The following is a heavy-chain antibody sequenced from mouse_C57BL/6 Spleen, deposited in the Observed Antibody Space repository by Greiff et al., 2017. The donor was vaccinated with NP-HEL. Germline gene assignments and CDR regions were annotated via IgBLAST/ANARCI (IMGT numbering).Heavy chain of an antibody. J-gene: IGHJ3*01. CDR1: GYTFTSYW. CDR3: ARRGSNLAWFAY. CDR2: IDPSDSYT. D-gene: IGHD2-5*01. Sequence: QVQLQQSGAELVKPGASVKLSCKASGYTFTSYWMQWVKQRPGQGLEWIGEIDPSDSYTNYNQKFKGKATLTVDTSSSTAYMQLSSLTSEDSAVYYCARRGSNLAWFAYWGQGTLVTVSA. V-gene: IGHV1-50*01.